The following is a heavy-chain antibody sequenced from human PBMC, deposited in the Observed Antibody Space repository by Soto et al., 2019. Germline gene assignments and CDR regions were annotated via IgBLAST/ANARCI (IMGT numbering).Heavy chain of an antibody. CDR3: ARDFSMVIVAPGY. V-gene: IGHV3-30*03. J-gene: IGHJ4*02. Sequence: PGGSLRLSCAASGFTFSSYGMHRVRQAPGKGLEWVAVISYDGSNKYYAESVKGRFTISRDNSKNTVYLQINALRAEDTAVYYCARDFSMVIVAPGYWGQGTLVTVSS. CDR2: ISYDGSNK. CDR1: GFTFSSYG. D-gene: IGHD5-12*01.